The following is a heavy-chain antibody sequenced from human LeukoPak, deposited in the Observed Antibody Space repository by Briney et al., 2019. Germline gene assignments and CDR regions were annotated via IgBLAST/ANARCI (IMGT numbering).Heavy chain of an antibody. CDR1: GYTFTSYG. CDR2: ISAYNGNT. V-gene: IGHV1-18*01. D-gene: IGHD6-13*01. Sequence: ASVTVSCKASGYTFTSYGISWVRQAPGQGLEWMGWISAYNGNTNYAQKLQGRVTMTTDTSTSTAYMELRSLRSDDTAVYYCARDFGSSSWDLFDYWGQGTLVTVSS. J-gene: IGHJ4*02. CDR3: ARDFGSSSWDLFDY.